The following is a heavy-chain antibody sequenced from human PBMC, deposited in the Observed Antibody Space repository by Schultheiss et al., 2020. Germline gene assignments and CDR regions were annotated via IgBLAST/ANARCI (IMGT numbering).Heavy chain of an antibody. CDR3: ARGYSYGRQNDY. Sequence: SETLSLTCAVSGGSISSGGYSWSWIRQPPGKGLEWIGYIYHSGSTNYNPSLKSRVTISVDTSKNQFSLKLSSVTAADTAVYYCARGYSYGRQNDYWGQGTLVTVSS. D-gene: IGHD5-18*01. CDR2: IYHSGST. J-gene: IGHJ4*02. V-gene: IGHV4-30-2*01. CDR1: GGSISSGGYS.